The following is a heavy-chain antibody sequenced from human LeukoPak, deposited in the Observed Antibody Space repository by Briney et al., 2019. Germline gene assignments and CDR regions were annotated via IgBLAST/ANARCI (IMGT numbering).Heavy chain of an antibody. V-gene: IGHV3-9*01. Sequence: PGGSLRLSCAASGFTFDDYAMHWVRQAPGKGLEWVSGISWNSGSIGYADSVKGRFTISRDNAKNSLYLQMNSLRAEDTALYYCAKDRQIAVAGTGVLDVWGQGTTVTVSS. CDR3: AKDRQIAVAGTGVLDV. D-gene: IGHD6-19*01. J-gene: IGHJ6*02. CDR1: GFTFDDYA. CDR2: ISWNSGSI.